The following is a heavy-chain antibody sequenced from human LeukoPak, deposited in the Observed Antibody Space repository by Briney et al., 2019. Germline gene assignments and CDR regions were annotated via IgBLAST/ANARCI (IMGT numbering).Heavy chain of an antibody. CDR3: ARDPYSGNYGNYYYYYMDV. J-gene: IGHJ6*03. D-gene: IGHD1-26*01. Sequence: WGSLRLSCAASGFTFSSYEINWVRQAPGKGLEWVSYISSSGSTIYYADSVKGRFTISRDNAKNSLYLQMNSLGPEDTAVYYCARDPYSGNYGNYYYYYMDVWGKGTTVTISS. CDR2: ISSSGSTI. V-gene: IGHV3-48*03. CDR1: GFTFSSYE.